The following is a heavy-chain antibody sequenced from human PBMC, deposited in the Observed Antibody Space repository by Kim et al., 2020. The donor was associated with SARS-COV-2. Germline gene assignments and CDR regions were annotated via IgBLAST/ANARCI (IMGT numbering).Heavy chain of an antibody. Sequence: ANYAQKFQGRVTITADKSTSTAYMELSSLRSEDTAVYYCARMGDFDAFDIWGQGTMVTVSS. V-gene: IGHV1-69*02. CDR3: ARMGDFDAFDI. CDR2: A. J-gene: IGHJ3*02. D-gene: IGHD2-21*02.